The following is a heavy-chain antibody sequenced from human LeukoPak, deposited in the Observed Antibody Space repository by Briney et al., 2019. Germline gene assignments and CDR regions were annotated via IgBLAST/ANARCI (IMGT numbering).Heavy chain of an antibody. D-gene: IGHD6-6*01. J-gene: IGHJ4*02. CDR1: GGSISSGGYY. CDR3: ARKYSSSSEFYFDY. V-gene: IGHV4-30-2*01. Sequence: SETLSLTCTVSGGSISSGGYYWSWIRQPPGKGLEWIGYIYHSGSTYYNPSLKSRVTISVDRSKNQFSLKLSSVTAADTAVYYCARKYSSSSEFYFDYWGQGTLVTVSS. CDR2: IYHSGST.